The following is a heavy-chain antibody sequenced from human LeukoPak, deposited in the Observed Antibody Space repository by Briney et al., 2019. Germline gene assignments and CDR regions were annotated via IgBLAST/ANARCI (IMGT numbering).Heavy chain of an antibody. J-gene: IGHJ4*02. CDR2: ISSNGGST. Sequence: GGSLRLSCAASGVTFSTYSMNWVRQAPGKGLEYVSAISSNGGSTYYANSVKGRFTISRDNSKNTLYLQMGSLRAEDMAVYYCARDQADSGSYIDYWGQGTLVTVSS. CDR1: GVTFSTYS. CDR3: ARDQADSGSYIDY. D-gene: IGHD1-26*01. V-gene: IGHV3-64*01.